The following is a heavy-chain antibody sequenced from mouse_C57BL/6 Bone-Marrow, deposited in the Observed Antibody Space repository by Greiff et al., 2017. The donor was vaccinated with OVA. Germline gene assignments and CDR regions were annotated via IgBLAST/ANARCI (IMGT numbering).Heavy chain of an antibody. V-gene: IGHV15-2*01. CDR1: DSEVFPIAY. J-gene: IGHJ1*03. CDR2: ILPSIGRT. Sequence: VQLQQSGSELRSPGSSVKLSCKDFDSEVFPIAYMSWVRQKPGHGFEWIGGILPSIGRTIYGEKFEDKATLDADTLSNTAYLELNSLTSEDSAIYYCARRFDYYGSSYDWYFDVWGTGTTVTVSS. CDR3: ARRFDYYGSSYDWYFDV. D-gene: IGHD1-1*01.